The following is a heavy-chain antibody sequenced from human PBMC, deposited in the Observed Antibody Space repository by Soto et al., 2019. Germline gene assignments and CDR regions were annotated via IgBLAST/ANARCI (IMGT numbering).Heavy chain of an antibody. CDR2: INHSGST. CDR1: GGSFSGYY. J-gene: IGHJ5*02. CDR3: ARGRIGIVVVPAARFGWFDP. Sequence: ETLSLTCAVYGGSFSGYYWSWIRQPPGKGLVWIGEINHSGSTNYNPSLKSRVTISVDTSKNQFSLKLSSVTAADTAVYYCARGRIGIVVVPAARFGWFDPWGQGTLVTVSS. D-gene: IGHD2-2*01. V-gene: IGHV4-34*01.